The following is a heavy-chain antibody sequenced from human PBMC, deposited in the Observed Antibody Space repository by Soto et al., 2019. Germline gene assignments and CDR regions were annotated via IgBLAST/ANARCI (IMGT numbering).Heavy chain of an antibody. J-gene: IGHJ4*02. CDR2: ISSSGSTI. D-gene: IGHD3-22*01. V-gene: IGHV3-48*01. Sequence: WGPLRLPCAASGFACSNYSINWIRQAPGKGLEWVSYISSSGSTIYYADSVKGRFTISRDNAKNSLYLQMNSLRAEDTAVYFCARGYDSSGYRTLDYWGQGTLVTVSS. CDR1: GFACSNYS. CDR3: ARGYDSSGYRTLDY.